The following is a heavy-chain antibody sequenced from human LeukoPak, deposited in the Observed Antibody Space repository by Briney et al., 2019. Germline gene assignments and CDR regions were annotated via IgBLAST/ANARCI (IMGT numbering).Heavy chain of an antibody. D-gene: IGHD3-9*01. Sequence: ASVKVSCKASGYTFTSYGISWVRQAPGQGLEWMGWISAYNGNTNYAQKLQGRVTMTTDTSTSTAYMELRSLRSDGTAVYYCARVYYDILTGPNRYWYFDLWGRGTLVTVSS. CDR3: ARVYYDILTGPNRYWYFDL. CDR1: GYTFTSYG. J-gene: IGHJ2*01. CDR2: ISAYNGNT. V-gene: IGHV1-18*01.